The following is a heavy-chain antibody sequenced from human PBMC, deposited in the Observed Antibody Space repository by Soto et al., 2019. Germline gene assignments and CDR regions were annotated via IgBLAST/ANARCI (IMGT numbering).Heavy chain of an antibody. J-gene: IGHJ4*02. CDR3: ARDNVLTWAPTYFDH. D-gene: IGHD3-9*01. CDR2: IYYGGST. CDR1: GGSITSSSYY. Sequence: SETLSLTCTVSGGSITSSSYYWGWIRQPPGKGLEWIGTIYYGGSTYYNPSLKSRVTISVDPSKNKFSLKLNSVSAADTAVYYCARDNVLTWAPTYFDHWSQGTLVTVSS. V-gene: IGHV4-39*02.